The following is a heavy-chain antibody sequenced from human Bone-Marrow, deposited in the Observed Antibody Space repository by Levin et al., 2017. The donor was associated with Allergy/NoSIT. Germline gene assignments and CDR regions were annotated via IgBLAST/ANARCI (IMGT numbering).Heavy chain of an antibody. Sequence: GESLKISCKGSGYSFTSYWIGWVRQMPGKGLEWMGIIYPGDSDTRYSPSFQGQVTISADKSISTAYLQWSSLKASDTAMYYCARLRVTWTTVAKRAISYFDYWGQGTLVTVSS. D-gene: IGHD4-23*01. J-gene: IGHJ4*02. CDR1: GYSFTSYW. CDR3: ARLRVTWTTVAKRAISYFDY. V-gene: IGHV5-51*01. CDR2: IYPGDSDT.